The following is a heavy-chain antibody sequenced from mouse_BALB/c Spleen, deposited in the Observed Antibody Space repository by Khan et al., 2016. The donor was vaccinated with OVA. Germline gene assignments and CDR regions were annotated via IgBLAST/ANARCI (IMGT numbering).Heavy chain of an antibody. CDR3: ARGKYYGYYFDY. J-gene: IGHJ2*01. Sequence: EVQLQESGPGLVKPSQSLSLTCTVTGYSITSGYAWNWIRQFPGNKLEWMGYISYSGVTSYTPSLKSRISITRDTSENQFLLQLNSVTTEDTATYYCARGKYYGYYFDYWGQGTTLTVSS. D-gene: IGHD1-1*01. CDR2: ISYSGVT. V-gene: IGHV3-2*02. CDR1: GYSITSGYA.